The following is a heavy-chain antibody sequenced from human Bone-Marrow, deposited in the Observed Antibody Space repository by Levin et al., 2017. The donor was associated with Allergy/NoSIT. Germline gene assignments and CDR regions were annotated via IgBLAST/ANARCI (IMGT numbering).Heavy chain of an antibody. D-gene: IGHD5-24*01. CDR2: IKSGGTT. V-gene: IGHV3-15*01. CDR3: VADVPQFVPQVDY. J-gene: IGHJ4*02. CDR1: GFTFSGAW. Sequence: PGGSLRLSCAVSGFTFSGAWMSWVRQAPGKGLEWVARIKSGGTTEYAAPVKGRFTLSRDDSKNTLHLQMDSLKIEDTAVYYCVADVPQFVPQVDYWGQGALVTVSS.